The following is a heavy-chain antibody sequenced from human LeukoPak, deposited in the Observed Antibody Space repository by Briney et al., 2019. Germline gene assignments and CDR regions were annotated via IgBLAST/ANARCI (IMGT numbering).Heavy chain of an antibody. J-gene: IGHJ4*02. D-gene: IGHD1-26*01. V-gene: IGHV4-39*01. Sequence: NSSETLSLTCTVSGGSISSGGYSWTWIRQPPGKGLEWIGSIYYSGSTYYNPSLKSRVTISVDTSKNQFSLKLSSVTAADTAVYYCARLSGSYSDYWGQGTLVTVSS. CDR1: GGSISSGGYS. CDR3: ARLSGSYSDY. CDR2: IYYSGST.